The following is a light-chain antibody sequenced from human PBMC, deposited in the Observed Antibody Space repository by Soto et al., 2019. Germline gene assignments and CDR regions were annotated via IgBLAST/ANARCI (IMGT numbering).Light chain of an antibody. V-gene: IGKV3-20*01. Sequence: EIVLTQSPGTLSLSPGERATLSCRASLSVSSSYLAWYQQKPGQAPRLLIYGASSRATGIPDRFSGSGSGTDFTLTISRLEPEDFAVYYCQQYGSSPSWTFGQGTKVEIK. CDR2: GAS. CDR3: QQYGSSPSWT. CDR1: LSVSSSY. J-gene: IGKJ1*01.